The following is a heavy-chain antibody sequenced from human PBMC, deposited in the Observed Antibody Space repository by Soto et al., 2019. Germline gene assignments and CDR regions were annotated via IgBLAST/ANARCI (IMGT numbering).Heavy chain of an antibody. CDR2: IWYDGSNK. V-gene: IGHV3-33*01. CDR3: ARESDYYYYGMDV. J-gene: IGHJ6*02. CDR1: GFTFSSYG. D-gene: IGHD3-3*01. Sequence: RGSLRLSCAASGFTFSSYGMHWVRQAPGKGLEWVAVIWYDGSNKYYADSVKGRFTISRDNSKNTLYLQMNSLRAEDTAVYYCARESDYYYYGMDVWGQGTTVTVSS.